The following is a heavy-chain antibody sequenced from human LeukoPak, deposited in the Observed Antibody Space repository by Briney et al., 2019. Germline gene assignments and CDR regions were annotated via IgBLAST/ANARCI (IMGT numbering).Heavy chain of an antibody. Sequence: PGGSLRLSCAASGFSLSGYRMTWVRQAPGRGLECVARLHTDGSEEHDVDSVRGRFTISRDNAKNSLDLQMNSLRVEDTAVYYCARGGYSFDYLGQGTLVTVSS. CDR1: GFSLSGYR. D-gene: IGHD5-12*01. V-gene: IGHV3-7*01. J-gene: IGHJ4*02. CDR3: ARGGYSFDY. CDR2: LHTDGSEE.